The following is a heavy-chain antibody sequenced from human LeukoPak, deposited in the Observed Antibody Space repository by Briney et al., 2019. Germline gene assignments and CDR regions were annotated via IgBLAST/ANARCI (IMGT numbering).Heavy chain of an antibody. CDR2: INAGNGNT. Sequence: GASVKVSCKASGYTFTSYAMHWVRQAPGQRLEWMGWINAGNGNTKYSQEFQGRVTITRDTSASTAYMELSSLRSEDMAVYYCARAQSWAYNWNDGSPRQNWFDPWGQGTLVTVSS. CDR3: ARAQSWAYNWNDGSPRQNWFDP. D-gene: IGHD1-1*01. CDR1: GYTFTSYA. V-gene: IGHV1-3*03. J-gene: IGHJ5*02.